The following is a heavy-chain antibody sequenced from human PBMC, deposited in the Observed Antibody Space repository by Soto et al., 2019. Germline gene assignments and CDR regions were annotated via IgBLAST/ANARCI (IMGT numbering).Heavy chain of an antibody. CDR3: ASGRGSGSYYYDYYMDV. D-gene: IGHD1-26*01. V-gene: IGHV3-53*01. CDR1: GFTVSSNY. J-gene: IGHJ6*03. Sequence: GGSLRLSCAASGFTVSSNYMSWVLQAPGKGLEWVSVIYSEGSTYYADSVKGRFTISRDNSKNTLYLQMNSQRAEDTAVYYCASGRGSGSYYYDYYMDVWGKWTTVRVSS. CDR2: IYSEGST.